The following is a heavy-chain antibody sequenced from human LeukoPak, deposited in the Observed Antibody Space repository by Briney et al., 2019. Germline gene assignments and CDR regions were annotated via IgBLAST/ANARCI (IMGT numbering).Heavy chain of an antibody. Sequence: PGRSLRLSCAASGFTFSICAMHWVRQAPGKGLEWVSSISTSSSYIYYADSVKGRFTISRDNANNSLYLQMNSLRAEDTAVYYCARATWIQLWLLDSWGQGTLVTVSS. CDR1: GFTFSICA. D-gene: IGHD5-18*01. J-gene: IGHJ4*02. V-gene: IGHV3-21*01. CDR2: ISTSSSYI. CDR3: ARATWIQLWLLDS.